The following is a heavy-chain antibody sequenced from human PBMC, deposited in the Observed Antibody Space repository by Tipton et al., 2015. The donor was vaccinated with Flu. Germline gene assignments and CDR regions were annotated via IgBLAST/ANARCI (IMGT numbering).Heavy chain of an antibody. Sequence: SLRLSCETSGFTFSKYGMHWVRQPPGQGLEWVAVIWSDGNNINYADSVMGRFTVSRDNSRNTVFLQMNSLRVEDTAVYYCARADAVATNYRLGMDVWGQGTTIIV. D-gene: IGHD3-10*01. CDR3: ARADAVATNYRLGMDV. CDR1: GFTFSKYG. J-gene: IGHJ6*02. V-gene: IGHV3-33*01. CDR2: IWSDGNNI.